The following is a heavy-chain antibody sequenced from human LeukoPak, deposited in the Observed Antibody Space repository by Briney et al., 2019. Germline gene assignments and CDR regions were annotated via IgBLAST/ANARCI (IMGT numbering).Heavy chain of an antibody. D-gene: IGHD3-10*01. J-gene: IGHJ4*02. CDR2: IYYSGST. V-gene: IGHV4-59*01. CDR1: GGSISGYY. Sequence: SETLSFTCTVSGGSISGYYWSWIRQPPGKGLEWIGYIYYSGSTKCNPSLKSRVTISVDTSKNQFSLKLSSVTAADTAVYYCARGVLLATYYFDYWGQGTLVTVSS. CDR3: ARGVLLATYYFDY.